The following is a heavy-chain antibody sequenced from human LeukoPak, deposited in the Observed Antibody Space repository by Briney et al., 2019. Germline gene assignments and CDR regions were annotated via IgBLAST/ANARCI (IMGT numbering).Heavy chain of an antibody. J-gene: IGHJ4*02. CDR1: GFTFSSYS. V-gene: IGHV3-23*01. CDR3: AKDEQWLVFYYFDY. CDR2: ISGSGGST. Sequence: ESGGSLRLSCAASGFTFSSYSMDWVRQAPGKGLEWVSAISGSGGSTYYADSVEGRFTISRDNSKNTLYLQMNSLRAEDTAIYYCAKDEQWLVFYYFDYWGQGTLVTVSS. D-gene: IGHD6-19*01.